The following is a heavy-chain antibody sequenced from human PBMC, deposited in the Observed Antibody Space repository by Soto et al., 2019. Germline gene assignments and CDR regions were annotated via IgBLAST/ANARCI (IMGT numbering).Heavy chain of an antibody. CDR2: IIPILGIA. D-gene: IGHD3-3*01. J-gene: IGHJ6*03. CDR3: ARDNKPYSSTIFDRNYYYCMDV. V-gene: IGHV1-69*04. CDR1: GGTFSSYT. Sequence: SVKVSCKASGGTFSSYTISWVRQAPGQGLEWMGRIIPILGIANYAQKFQGRVTITADKSTSTAYMELSSLRSEDTAVYYCARDNKPYSSTIFDRNYYYCMDVWGKGTTVTVSS.